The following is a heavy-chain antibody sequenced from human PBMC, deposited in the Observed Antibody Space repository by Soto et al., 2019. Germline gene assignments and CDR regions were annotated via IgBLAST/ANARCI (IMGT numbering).Heavy chain of an antibody. CDR1: GGSISSYY. V-gene: IGHV4-4*07. CDR2: IYTSGST. J-gene: IGHJ5*02. CDR3: ARDLGGYCSSTSCYSSWFDP. D-gene: IGHD2-2*03. Sequence: SETLSLTCTVSGGSISSYYWSWIRQPAGKGLEWIGRIYTSGSTNYNPSLKSRVTMSVDTSKNQFSLKLSSVTAADTAVYYCARDLGGYCSSTSCYSSWFDPWGQGTLVTVSS.